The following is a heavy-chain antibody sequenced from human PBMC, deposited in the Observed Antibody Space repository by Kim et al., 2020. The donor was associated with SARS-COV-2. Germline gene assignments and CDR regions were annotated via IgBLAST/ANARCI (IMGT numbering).Heavy chain of an antibody. D-gene: IGHD3-9*01. J-gene: IGHJ3*02. Sequence: GGSLRLSCAASGFSSEFSFSDYYMSWIRQAPGKGLEWISYISSGGTTIYYADSVKGRFTISRDNAKNSLFLQLDSLRAEDTAVYYCVSGTIFWNAFDIWGQGPVVTVSS. CDR1: GFSSEFSFSDYY. CDR2: ISSGGTTI. CDR3: VSGTIFWNAFDI. V-gene: IGHV3-11*01.